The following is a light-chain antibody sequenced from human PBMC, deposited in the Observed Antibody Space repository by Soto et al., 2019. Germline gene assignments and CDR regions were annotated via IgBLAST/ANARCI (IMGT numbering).Light chain of an antibody. J-gene: IGKJ1*01. CDR1: QPVNNN. CDR2: GAS. Sequence: ILMTQSPATLSVSPGDRSTLSCRSSQPVNNNLAWYQHKPGQAPRLLIYGASTRATGISARFSGGGSGTEFTLTISSLQPDDFATYYCQQYDTCCTFGQGTKVDIK. CDR3: QQYDTCCT. V-gene: IGKV3-15*01.